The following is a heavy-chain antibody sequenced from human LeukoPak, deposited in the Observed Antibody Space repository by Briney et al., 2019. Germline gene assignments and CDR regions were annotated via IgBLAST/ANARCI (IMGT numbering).Heavy chain of an antibody. Sequence: SETLSLTCTVSGGSISSYYWSRIRQPAGKGLEWIGRIYTSGSTNYNPSLKSRVTMSVDTSKNQFSLKLSSVTAADTAVYYCARHNHGSGSYYYYYYMDVWGKGTTVTISS. CDR2: IYTSGST. CDR1: GGSISSYY. J-gene: IGHJ6*03. V-gene: IGHV4-4*07. D-gene: IGHD3-10*01. CDR3: ARHNHGSGSYYYYYYMDV.